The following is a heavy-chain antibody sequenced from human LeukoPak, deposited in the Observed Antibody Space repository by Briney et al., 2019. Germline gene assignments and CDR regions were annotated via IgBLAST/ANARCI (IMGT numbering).Heavy chain of an antibody. CDR1: GGSISSSSYY. CDR2: IYCSGST. V-gene: IGHV4-39*07. CDR3: ARDPSPLWFGELTLDY. D-gene: IGHD3-10*01. Sequence: PSETLSLTCTVSGGSISSSSYYWGWIRQPPGKGLEWIGSIYCSGSTYYNPSLKSRVTISVDTSKNQFSLKLSSVTAADTAVYYCARDPSPLWFGELTLDYWGQGTLVTVSS. J-gene: IGHJ4*02.